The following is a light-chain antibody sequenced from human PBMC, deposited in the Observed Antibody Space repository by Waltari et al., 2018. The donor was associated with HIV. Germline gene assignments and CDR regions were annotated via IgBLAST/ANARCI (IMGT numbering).Light chain of an antibody. Sequence: QSALTQPASVSGSPGQSLTMSCTGTSSHVGRYDIVSWYQHFPGKAPKLIIFAVTQRPSGISTLFSGSKSGSTASLTISGLQAEDEADYFCCSDAGPHPLVFGGGTKLTVL. J-gene: IGLJ2*01. V-gene: IGLV2-23*02. CDR1: SSHVGRYDI. CDR3: CSDAGPHPLV. CDR2: AVT.